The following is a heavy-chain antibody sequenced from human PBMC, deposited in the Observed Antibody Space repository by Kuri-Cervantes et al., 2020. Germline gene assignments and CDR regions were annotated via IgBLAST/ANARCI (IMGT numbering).Heavy chain of an antibody. D-gene: IGHD2-2*01. CDR2: IYHSGST. Sequence: SETLSLTCTVSGYSISSGYYWGWIRQPPGKGLEWIGSIYHSGSTYYNPSLKSRVTISVDTSKNQFPLKLSSVTAADTAVHYCAKGGGVIVVVPAAKRKNAFDIWGQGTMVTVSS. CDR1: GYSISSGYY. CDR3: AKGGGVIVVVPAAKRKNAFDI. V-gene: IGHV4-38-2*02. J-gene: IGHJ3*02.